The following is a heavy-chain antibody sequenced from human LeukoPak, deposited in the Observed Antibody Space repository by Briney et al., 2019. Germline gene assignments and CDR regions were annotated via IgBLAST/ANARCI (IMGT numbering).Heavy chain of an antibody. D-gene: IGHD5/OR15-5a*01. Sequence: PGGSLRLSCAAPGFTFSSYWLHWVRQAPGKGLVWVSRINSDGSSTSYADSVKGRFTISRDNGKNSLYLQMNSLRAEDTAVYYCARLVSALRAGDAFDIWGQGTMVTVSS. V-gene: IGHV3-74*01. J-gene: IGHJ3*02. CDR3: ARLVSALRAGDAFDI. CDR2: INSDGSST. CDR1: GFTFSSYW.